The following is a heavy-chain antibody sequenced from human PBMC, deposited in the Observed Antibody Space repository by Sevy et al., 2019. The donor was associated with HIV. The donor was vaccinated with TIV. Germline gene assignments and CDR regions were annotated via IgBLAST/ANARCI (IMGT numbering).Heavy chain of an antibody. CDR3: ARDWECTGGVCYFMDV. Sequence: GGSLRLSCAASGFTFSSYWMSWVRQAPGMGLEWVANIKQDGSEKYYVDSVKGRFTISRDNAKNSLYLQMNSLRAEDTAVYYCARDWECTGGVCYFMDVWGQWTTVTVSS. CDR2: IKQDGSEK. D-gene: IGHD2-8*02. J-gene: IGHJ6*02. CDR1: GFTFSSYW. V-gene: IGHV3-7*03.